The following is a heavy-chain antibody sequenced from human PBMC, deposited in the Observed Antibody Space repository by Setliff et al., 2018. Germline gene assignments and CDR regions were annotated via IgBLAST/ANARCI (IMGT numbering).Heavy chain of an antibody. V-gene: IGHV3-73*01. J-gene: IGHJ4*02. Sequence: PGGSLRLSCAASGFSFSGSAVYWVRQASVKGLEWIGRIRGRTDNYATAYAASVRGRFTISRDDSKNTAYLQMNSLRAEDTAVYYCAKDPRGDYNFWSGYFGPYFDYWGQGTLVTVSS. CDR3: AKDPRGDYNFWSGYFGPYFDY. D-gene: IGHD3-3*01. CDR2: IRGRTDNYAT. CDR1: GFSFSGSA.